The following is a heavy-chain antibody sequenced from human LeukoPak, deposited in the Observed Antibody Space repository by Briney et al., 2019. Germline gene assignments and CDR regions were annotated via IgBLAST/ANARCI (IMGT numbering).Heavy chain of an antibody. CDR3: ARCITMVRGVIRPPDY. D-gene: IGHD3-10*01. J-gene: IGHJ4*02. CDR2: IYYSGSA. V-gene: IGHV4-39*01. CDR1: GDSISSSSYY. Sequence: SETLSLTCTVSGDSISSSSYYWGWIRQSPGKGLEWIVSIYYSGSAYYNQYIKSRLIISVDTYKNQFSLKLSSVTAADTAVYYCARCITMVRGVIRPPDYWGQGTLVTVSS.